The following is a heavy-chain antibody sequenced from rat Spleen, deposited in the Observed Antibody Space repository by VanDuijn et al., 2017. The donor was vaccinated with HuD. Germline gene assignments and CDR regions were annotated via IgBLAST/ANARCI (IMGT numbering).Heavy chain of an antibody. CDR3: ARQSPYYFDY. J-gene: IGHJ2*01. CDR2: ITPGGDNS. Sequence: EVQLVESGGGLVQPGTSMKLSCAASGFTFSNYYMAWVRQAPTKGLEWVASITPGGDNSYYRDSVKGRFTISRDHAKNTLYLQMDSLRSEDTATYYCARQSPYYFDYWGQGVMVTVSS. V-gene: IGHV5-25*01. CDR1: GFTFSNYY. D-gene: IGHD3-1*01.